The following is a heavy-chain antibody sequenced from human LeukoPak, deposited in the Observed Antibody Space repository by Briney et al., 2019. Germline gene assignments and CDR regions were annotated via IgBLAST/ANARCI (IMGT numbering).Heavy chain of an antibody. V-gene: IGHV3-21*04. CDR3: AKDVVGAINYFDY. CDR2: ISSSGNYI. CDR1: GFTFSSYS. D-gene: IGHD1-26*01. Sequence: GGSLRLSCAASGFTFSSYSMNWVRQAPGKGLEWVSSISSSGNYISYADSVKGRFTISRDNSKNTLYLQMNSLRAEDTAVYYCAKDVVGAINYFDYRGQGTLVTVSS. J-gene: IGHJ4*02.